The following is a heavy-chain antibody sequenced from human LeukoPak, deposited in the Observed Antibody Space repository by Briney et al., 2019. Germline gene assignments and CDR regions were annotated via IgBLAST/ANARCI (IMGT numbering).Heavy chain of an antibody. D-gene: IGHD5-12*01. CDR2: MNPNSGNT. CDR1: GYTFTSYD. Sequence: GPSAKVSRKASGYTFTSYDINWVRQATGQGLECRGWMNPNSGNTGYAQKFQGRVTMTRNTSISTAYMELSSLRSEDTAVYYCARGRWLRRAYYMDVWGKGTTVTVSS. V-gene: IGHV1-8*01. CDR3: ARGRWLRRAYYMDV. J-gene: IGHJ6*03.